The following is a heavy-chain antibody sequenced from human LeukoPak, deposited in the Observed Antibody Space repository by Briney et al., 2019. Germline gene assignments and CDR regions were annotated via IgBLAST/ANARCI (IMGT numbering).Heavy chain of an antibody. CDR3: ARVAGIQYQLDYHFDY. V-gene: IGHV5-51*01. J-gene: IGHJ4*02. Sequence: GESLKISCKGSGYSFTSYWIGWVRQMPGKGLEWMGIIYPGDSDTRYSPSFQGQVTISADKSISTAYLQWSSLKASDTAMYYCARVAGIQYQLDYHFDYWGQGTLVTVSS. D-gene: IGHD2-2*01. CDR1: GYSFTSYW. CDR2: IYPGDSDT.